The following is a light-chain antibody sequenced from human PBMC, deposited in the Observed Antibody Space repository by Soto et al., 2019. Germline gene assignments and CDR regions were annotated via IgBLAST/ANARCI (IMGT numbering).Light chain of an antibody. V-gene: IGKV3-15*01. J-gene: IGKJ4*01. CDR1: QSVSSSY. CDR3: QQYHNWVT. CDR2: GAS. Sequence: EIVLTQSPGTLSLSPGERATLSCRASQSVSSSYLAWYQQKRGQAPRLLIYGASTRATGIPARFSGSGSGTEFALTISSLQSEDFAVYYCQQYHNWVTFGGGTKVDIK.